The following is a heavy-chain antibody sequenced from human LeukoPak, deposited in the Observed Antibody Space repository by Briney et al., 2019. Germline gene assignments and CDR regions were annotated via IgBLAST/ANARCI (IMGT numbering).Heavy chain of an antibody. V-gene: IGHV4-4*07. CDR1: GGSISSYY. CDR3: ARLRGPGIAVAGTSGDN. Sequence: SETLSLTCTVSGGSISSYYWSWIRQPAGKGLEWIGRMYTSGSTNYNPSLKSRVTISVDTSKNQFSLKLSSVTAADTAVYYCARLRGPGIAVAGTSGDNWGQGTLVTVSS. D-gene: IGHD6-19*01. CDR2: MYTSGST. J-gene: IGHJ4*02.